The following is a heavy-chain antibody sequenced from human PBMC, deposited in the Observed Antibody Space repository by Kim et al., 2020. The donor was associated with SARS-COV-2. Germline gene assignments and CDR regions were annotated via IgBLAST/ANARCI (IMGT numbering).Heavy chain of an antibody. D-gene: IGHD5-12*01. V-gene: IGHV1-2*02. CDR2: INPNSGGT. J-gene: IGHJ4*02. Sequence: ASVKVSCKASGYTFTGYYMHWVRQAPGQGLEWMGWINPNSGGTNYAQKFQGRVTMTRDTSISTAYMELSRLRSDDTAVYYCARDMGDIVATLDYWGQGTLVTVSS. CDR3: ARDMGDIVATLDY. CDR1: GYTFTGYY.